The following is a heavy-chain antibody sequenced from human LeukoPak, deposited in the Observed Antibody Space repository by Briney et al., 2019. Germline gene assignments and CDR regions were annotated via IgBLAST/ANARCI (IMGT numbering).Heavy chain of an antibody. D-gene: IGHD5-18*01. V-gene: IGHV3-23*01. J-gene: IGHJ4*02. CDR1: GFTFSNYA. CDR3: AKEGRKSGNTYGCENDF. CDR2: ISSSGGST. Sequence: PGGSLRLSCAAFGFTFSNYAMTWVRQAPGKGLEWVSSISSSGGSTQYADSVKGRLTISRDNSKNTVYLQMNSLRAEDTAIYYCAKEGRKSGNTYGCENDFWGQGTLVTVSS.